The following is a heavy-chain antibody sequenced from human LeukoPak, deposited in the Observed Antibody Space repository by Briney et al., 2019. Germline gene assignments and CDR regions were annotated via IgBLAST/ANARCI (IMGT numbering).Heavy chain of an antibody. D-gene: IGHD3-16*02. V-gene: IGHV3-23*01. Sequence: PGGSLRLSCAASGFTLSSYAMSWVRQAPGKGLEWVSAISGSGGSTYHADSVKGRFTTSRDNSKNTLYLQMNSLRAEDTAVYYCAKDFVGYRDYWGQGTLVTVSS. J-gene: IGHJ4*02. CDR2: ISGSGGST. CDR1: GFTLSSYA. CDR3: AKDFVGYRDY.